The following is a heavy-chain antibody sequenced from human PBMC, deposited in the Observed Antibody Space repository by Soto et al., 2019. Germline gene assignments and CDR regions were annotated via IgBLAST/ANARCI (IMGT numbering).Heavy chain of an antibody. CDR1: GFTFSSDA. V-gene: IGHV3-23*01. Sequence: EVQLLESGGGLIQPGGSLRLSCAASGFTFSSDAMSWVREAPGKGLEWVSAISGSGGSTYYADSVKGRFTISRDNSKNTLYLQMNSLRAEDTAVYYCAREMGAYSYGYFDYWGQGTLVTVSS. D-gene: IGHD5-18*01. J-gene: IGHJ4*02. CDR2: ISGSGGST. CDR3: AREMGAYSYGYFDY.